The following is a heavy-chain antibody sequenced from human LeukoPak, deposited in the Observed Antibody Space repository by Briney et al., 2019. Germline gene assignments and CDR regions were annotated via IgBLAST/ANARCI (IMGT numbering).Heavy chain of an antibody. CDR2: ISSSGSSI. J-gene: IGHJ4*02. CDR1: GFTFSSYE. Sequence: PGGSLRLSCAASGFTFSSYEMNWVRRAPGKGLEWVSYISSSGSSIYYADSVKGRFTISRDNAKNSLYLQMNSLRAEDTAVYYCARVRQTTVTTAYYFDYWGQGTLVTVSP. CDR3: ARVRQTTVTTAYYFDY. D-gene: IGHD4-17*01. V-gene: IGHV3-48*03.